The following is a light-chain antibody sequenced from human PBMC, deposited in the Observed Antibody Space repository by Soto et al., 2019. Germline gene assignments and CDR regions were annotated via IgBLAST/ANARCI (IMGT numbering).Light chain of an antibody. V-gene: IGKV1-5*03. CDR2: KAS. Sequence: DIQMTQSPSTLSASVGDTVTITCRASQSISSWLAWYQQKPGKAPKVLIYKASSLDSGVPSRFSGSGSGTEFTITISLLQADDSVTYYCQQYQSLWTFGQGTKVEIK. CDR1: QSISSW. CDR3: QQYQSLWT. J-gene: IGKJ1*01.